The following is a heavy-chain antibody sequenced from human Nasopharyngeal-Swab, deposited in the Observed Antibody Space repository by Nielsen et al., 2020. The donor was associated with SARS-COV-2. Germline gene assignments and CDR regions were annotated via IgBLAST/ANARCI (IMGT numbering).Heavy chain of an antibody. CDR3: ARVSSYYDFWGGPSVPYYFDY. D-gene: IGHD3-3*01. CDR2: ISSSSSTI. Sequence: GGSLRLSCAASGFTFSSYSMNWVRQAPGKGLEGVSYISSSSSTIYYADSVKGRFTISRDNAKNSLYLQMNSLRDEDTAVYYCARVSSYYDFWGGPSVPYYFDYWGQGTLVTVSS. CDR1: GFTFSSYS. V-gene: IGHV3-48*02. J-gene: IGHJ4*02.